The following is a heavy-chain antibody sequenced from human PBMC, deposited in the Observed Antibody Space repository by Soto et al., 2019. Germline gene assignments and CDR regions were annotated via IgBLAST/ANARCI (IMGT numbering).Heavy chain of an antibody. CDR3: AREGSLGDYLVGMDV. CDR2: IIPIFGTA. J-gene: IGHJ6*02. V-gene: IGHV1-69*13. CDR1: GGTFSSYA. D-gene: IGHD4-17*01. Sequence: ASVKVSCKASGGTFSSYAISWVRQAPGQGLEWMGGIIPIFGTANYAQKFQGRVTITADESTSTAYMELSSLRSEDTAVYYCAREGSLGDYLVGMDVWGQGTTVTVSS.